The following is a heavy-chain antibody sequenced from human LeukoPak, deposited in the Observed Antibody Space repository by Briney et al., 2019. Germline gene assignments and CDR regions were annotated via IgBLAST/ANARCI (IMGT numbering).Heavy chain of an antibody. Sequence: QTGGSLRLSCAASGFTFSSYWMSWVRQAPGKGLEWVANIKQDGSEKYYVDSVKGRFTISRDNAKNSLYLQMNSLRAEDTAVYYCAKEGRWNYYYFDYWGQGTLVTVSS. V-gene: IGHV3-7*01. CDR3: AKEGRWNYYYFDY. CDR2: IKQDGSEK. D-gene: IGHD1-7*01. J-gene: IGHJ4*02. CDR1: GFTFSSYW.